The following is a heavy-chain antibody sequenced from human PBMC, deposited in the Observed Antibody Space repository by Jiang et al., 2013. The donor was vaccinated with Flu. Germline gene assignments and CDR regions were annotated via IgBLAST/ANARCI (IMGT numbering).Heavy chain of an antibody. CDR2: NTDHGGT. CDR3: ARMIYSGSGSFYHWLDP. V-gene: IGHV1-3*04. D-gene: IGHD3-10*01. Sequence: NTDHGGTRYSQKFQGRVTFTRDTSANTAYMELNSLTSEDTGVYYCARMIYSGSGSFYHWLDPWGQGTLVTVSS. J-gene: IGHJ5*02.